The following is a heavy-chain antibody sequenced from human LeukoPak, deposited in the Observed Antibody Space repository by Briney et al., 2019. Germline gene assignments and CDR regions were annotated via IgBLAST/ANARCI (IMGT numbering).Heavy chain of an antibody. J-gene: IGHJ4*02. V-gene: IGHV1-69*06. Sequence: GSSVKVSCKASGGTFSSYAISWVRQAPGQGLEWMEGIIPIFGTANYAQKFQGRVTITADKSTSTAYMELSSLRSEDTAVYYCARENGGWLNSFDYWGQGTLVTVSS. CDR2: IIPIFGTA. D-gene: IGHD3-10*01. CDR3: ARENGGWLNSFDY. CDR1: GGTFSSYA.